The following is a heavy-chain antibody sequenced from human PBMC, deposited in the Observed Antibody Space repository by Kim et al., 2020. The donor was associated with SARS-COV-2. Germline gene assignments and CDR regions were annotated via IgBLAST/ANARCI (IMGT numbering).Heavy chain of an antibody. CDR1: GGSISSYY. CDR3: ARARGLWFGEEYYGMDV. V-gene: IGHV4-59*01. CDR2: IYYSGST. J-gene: IGHJ6*02. D-gene: IGHD3-10*01. Sequence: SETLSLTCTVSGGSISSYYWSWIRQPPGKGLEWVGYIYYSGSTNYNPSLKSRVTISVDTSKNQFSLKLSSVTAADTAVYYCARARGLWFGEEYYGMDVWGQGTTVTVSS.